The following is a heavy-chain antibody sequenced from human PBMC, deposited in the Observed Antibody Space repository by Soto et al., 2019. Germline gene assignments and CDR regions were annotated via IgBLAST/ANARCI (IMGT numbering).Heavy chain of an antibody. CDR1: GGSISSYY. Sequence: SETLSLTCTVSGGSISSYYWSWIRQPPGKGLQWIGYIYYSGSTNYNPSLKSRVTISVDTSKNQFSLKLSSVTAADTAVYYCARGGRSSYYYYMAVWGKGTTVTVSS. CDR3: ARGGRSSYYYYMAV. J-gene: IGHJ6*03. V-gene: IGHV4-59*01. CDR2: IYYSGST.